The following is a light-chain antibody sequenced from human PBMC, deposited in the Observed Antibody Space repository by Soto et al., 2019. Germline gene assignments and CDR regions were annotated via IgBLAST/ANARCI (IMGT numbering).Light chain of an antibody. CDR3: AAWDDTLNRVV. CDR2: RNN. CDR1: SSHIGSNL. J-gene: IGLJ2*01. Sequence: QSVLTQTPSTSETPGQTVTLSCSGSSSHIGSNLVYWYYQFPGTAPRLLIHRNNQRPSGVPDRFSGSKSGTSASLAISGLRSEDEADYYCAAWDDTLNRVVFGGGTKVTVL. V-gene: IGLV1-47*01.